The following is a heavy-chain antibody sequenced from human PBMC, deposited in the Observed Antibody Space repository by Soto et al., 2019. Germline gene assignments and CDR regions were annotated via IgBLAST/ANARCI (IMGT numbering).Heavy chain of an antibody. V-gene: IGHV4-39*01. J-gene: IGHJ6*02. CDR2: IYYSGST. D-gene: IGHD1-26*01. CDR3: ARLNYYDGVYYRMDF. CDR1: GGSISSSSYY. Sequence: SETLSLTCTVSGGSISSSSYYWGWIRQPPGKGLEWIGSIYYSGSTYYNPSLKSRVTISADTSKNQFSLKLSSVTAADTAVYYCARLNYYDGVYYRMDFCGQGTTVTVS.